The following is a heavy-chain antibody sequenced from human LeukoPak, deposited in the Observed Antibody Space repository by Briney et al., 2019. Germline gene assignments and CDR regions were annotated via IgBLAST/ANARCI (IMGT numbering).Heavy chain of an antibody. Sequence: SETLCLTCTVSGGSITSYYWSWIRQPPGKGLEWIGYIYSSGTTNYNPSLKGRVTMSVDTSKNQFSLKLGSVTAADTAVYYCARLYTSGYFTGDYWGQGSLVTVSS. CDR2: IYSSGTT. V-gene: IGHV4-59*08. CDR1: GGSITSYY. J-gene: IGHJ4*02. D-gene: IGHD6-19*01. CDR3: ARLYTSGYFTGDY.